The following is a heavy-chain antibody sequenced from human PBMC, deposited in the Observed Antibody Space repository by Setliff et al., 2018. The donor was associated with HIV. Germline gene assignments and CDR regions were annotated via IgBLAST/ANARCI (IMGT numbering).Heavy chain of an antibody. J-gene: IGHJ5*02. CDR2: IYTSGST. Sequence: SETLSLTCTVSGDSISNYYWSWVRQPPGKGLEWIGYIYTSGSTNYNPSLKSRVTISVDTSKNQFSLELASVTAADTAVYFCARRSDWFDPWGQGTLVTVSS. CDR1: GDSISNYY. CDR3: ARRSDWFDP. V-gene: IGHV4-4*09.